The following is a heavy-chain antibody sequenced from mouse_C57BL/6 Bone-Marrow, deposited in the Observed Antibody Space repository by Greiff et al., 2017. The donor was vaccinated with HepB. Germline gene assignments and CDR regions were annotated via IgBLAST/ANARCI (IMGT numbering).Heavy chain of an antibody. CDR3: AAREDY. J-gene: IGHJ4*01. CDR2: ISNGGGST. Sequence: EVQLVESGGGLVQPGGSLKLSCAASGFTFSDYYMYWVRQTPEKRLEWVAYISNGGGSTYYPDTVKGRFTISRANAKNTLYLQMGRLKSEDTAMYYCAAREDYWGQGTSVTVSS. CDR1: GFTFSDYY. V-gene: IGHV5-12*01.